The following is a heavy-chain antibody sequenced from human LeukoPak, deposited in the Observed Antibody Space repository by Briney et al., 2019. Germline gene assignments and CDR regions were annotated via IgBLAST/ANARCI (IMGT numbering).Heavy chain of an antibody. V-gene: IGHV4-59*01. CDR2: IYYSGST. CDR3: ARGCSSDSTEHWYFDL. CDR1: GGSISSYY. J-gene: IGHJ2*01. D-gene: IGHD2-15*01. Sequence: PSETLSLTCTVSGGSISSYYWSWIRQPPGKGLEWIGYIYYSGSTNYNPSLKSRVTISVDTSKNQFSLKLSSVTAADTAVYYCARGCSSDSTEHWYFDLWGRGTLVTVSS.